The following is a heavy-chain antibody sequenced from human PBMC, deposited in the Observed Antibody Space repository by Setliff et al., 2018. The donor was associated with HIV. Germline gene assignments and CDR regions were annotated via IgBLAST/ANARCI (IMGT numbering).Heavy chain of an antibody. J-gene: IGHJ4*02. Sequence: SETLSLTCTVSGGSISTYYWSWIRQSPGKGLEWIGYIYYSGSTKYNPSLKSRLTISVEASKRQWSLKLNSVTAADTAVYFCARDIIGNYGWNYWGQGTLVTVSS. CDR1: GGSISTYY. CDR2: IYYSGST. V-gene: IGHV4-59*12. CDR3: ARDIIGNYGWNY. D-gene: IGHD3-16*01.